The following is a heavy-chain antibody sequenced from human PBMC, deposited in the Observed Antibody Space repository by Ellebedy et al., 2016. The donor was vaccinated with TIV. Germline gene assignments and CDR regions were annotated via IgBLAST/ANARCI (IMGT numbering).Heavy chain of an antibody. V-gene: IGHV3-7*01. J-gene: IGHJ4*02. CDR1: EFAFDTDW. CDR3: ARGGATSSRYWRN. Sequence: GESLKISCAASEFAFDTDWMTWVRQAPGKGLEWVANINQEGSDKSYVDSVKGRFNISRDNAKSSLYLQMNSLRAEDTAVYYCARGGATSSRYWRNWGQGALVTVSS. D-gene: IGHD2-2*01. CDR2: INQEGSDK.